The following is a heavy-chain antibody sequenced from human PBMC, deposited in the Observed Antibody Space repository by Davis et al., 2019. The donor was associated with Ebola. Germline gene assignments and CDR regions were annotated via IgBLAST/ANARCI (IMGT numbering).Heavy chain of an antibody. V-gene: IGHV3-11*01. J-gene: IGHJ4*02. CDR1: GGSISSYY. CDR2: ISSSGSTI. CDR3: ATMGGDYIWGSYYFDY. D-gene: IGHD3-16*01. Sequence: LSLTCTVSGGSISSYYWSWIRQAPGKGLEWVSYISSSGSTIYYADSVKGRFTISRDNAKNSLYLQMNSLRAEDTAVYYCATMGGDYIWGSYYFDYWGQGTLVTVSS.